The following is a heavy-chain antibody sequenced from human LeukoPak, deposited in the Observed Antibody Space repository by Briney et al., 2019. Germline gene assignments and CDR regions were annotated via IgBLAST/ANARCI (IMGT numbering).Heavy chain of an antibody. CDR3: ARDEIVGATKSFDY. Sequence: SETLSLTCTVSGGSISSSSYYWGWIRQPPGKGLEWIGEIYHSGSTNYNPSLKSRVTISVDTSKNQFSLKLSSVTAADTAVYYCARDEIVGATKSFDYWGQGTLVTVSS. CDR1: GGSISSSSYY. D-gene: IGHD1-26*01. V-gene: IGHV4-39*07. J-gene: IGHJ4*02. CDR2: IYHSGST.